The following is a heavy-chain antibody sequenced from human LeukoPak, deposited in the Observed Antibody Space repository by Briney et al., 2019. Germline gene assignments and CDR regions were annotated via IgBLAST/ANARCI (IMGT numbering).Heavy chain of an antibody. V-gene: IGHV4-59*11. J-gene: IGHJ5*02. D-gene: IGHD3-22*01. CDR1: GGSISSHY. CDR2: IYYSGST. CDR3: ARGGVDYNDSSGYYFPLNWFDP. Sequence: KSSETLSLTCTVSGGSISSHYWSWIRQPPGKGLEWIGYIYYSGSTNYNPSLKSRVTISVDTSKNQFSLKLSSVTAADTAVYYCARGGVDYNDSSGYYFPLNWFDPWGQGTLVTVSS.